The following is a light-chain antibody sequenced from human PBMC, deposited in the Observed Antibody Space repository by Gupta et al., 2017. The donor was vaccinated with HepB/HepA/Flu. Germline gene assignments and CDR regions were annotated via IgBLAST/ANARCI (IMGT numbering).Light chain of an antibody. CDR1: SGSVSTNYY. Sequence: QTVVTQEPSFSVSPGVTVTLTCGLSSGSVSTNYYPSWYQQTPGQAPRTLIYNTNTRSSGVPDRFSGSILGNKAALTITGAQADDESDYYCVLYMGSGISVFGGGTKLTVL. J-gene: IGLJ3*02. CDR2: NTN. V-gene: IGLV8-61*01. CDR3: VLYMGSGISV.